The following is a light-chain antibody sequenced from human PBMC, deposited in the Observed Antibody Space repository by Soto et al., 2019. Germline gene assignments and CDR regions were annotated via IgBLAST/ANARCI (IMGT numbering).Light chain of an antibody. Sequence: QSALTQPASVSGSPGQSITISCTGTSSGVGGYNYVSWYQHHPGKAPKLLIYDVSNRPSGISNRFSGSKSDNTASLTISGLQLEDEADYYCSSYTTSNTRQIVFGTGTKVTVL. V-gene: IGLV2-14*03. CDR2: DVS. CDR1: SSGVGGYNY. CDR3: SSYTTSNTRQIV. J-gene: IGLJ1*01.